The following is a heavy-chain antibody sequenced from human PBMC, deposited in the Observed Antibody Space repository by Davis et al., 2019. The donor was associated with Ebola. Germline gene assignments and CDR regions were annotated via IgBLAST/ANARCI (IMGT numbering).Heavy chain of an antibody. J-gene: IGHJ1*01. CDR3: AGEAEVDGSIFFLH. D-gene: IGHD3-10*01. CDR2: ISAYYGTT. CDR1: EDIFTSDY. V-gene: IGHV1-18*04. Sequence: ASVKVSCKAPEDIFTSDYIHWVRQATGQGLEWMGWISAYYGTTNYAQSLQGRVTMTRDTSTSTAHMELRGLRADDTAVYYCAGEAEVDGSIFFLHWGQGTLVTVSS.